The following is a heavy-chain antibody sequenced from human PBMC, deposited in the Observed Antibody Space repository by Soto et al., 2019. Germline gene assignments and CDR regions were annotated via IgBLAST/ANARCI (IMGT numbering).Heavy chain of an antibody. J-gene: IGHJ6*02. CDR3: ARGEDGGFLEWLPLDV. Sequence: GESLKISCKGSGYSFTSYWIGWVRQMPGKGLEWMGIIYPGDSDTRYSPSFQGQVTISADKSISTAYLQWSSLKASDTAMYYCARGEDGGFLEWLPLDVWGQGTTVTVSS. CDR1: GYSFTSYW. D-gene: IGHD3-3*01. CDR2: IYPGDSDT. V-gene: IGHV5-51*01.